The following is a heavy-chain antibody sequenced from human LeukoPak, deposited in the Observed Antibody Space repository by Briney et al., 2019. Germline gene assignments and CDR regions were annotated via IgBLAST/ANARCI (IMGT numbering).Heavy chain of an antibody. CDR3: ARDRTGTINWFDP. CDR2: IIPIFGTA. D-gene: IGHD1-7*01. J-gene: IGHJ5*02. Sequence: SVKVSCKASGGTFSSYAISWVRQAPGQGLEWMGGIIPIFGTANYAQEFQGRVTITADESTSTAYMELSSLRSEDTAVYYCARDRTGTINWFDPWGQGTLVTVSS. CDR1: GGTFSSYA. V-gene: IGHV1-69*13.